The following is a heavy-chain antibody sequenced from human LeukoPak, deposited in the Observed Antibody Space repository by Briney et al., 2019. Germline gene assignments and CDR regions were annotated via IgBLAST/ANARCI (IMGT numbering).Heavy chain of an antibody. J-gene: IGHJ4*02. V-gene: IGHV3-30*18. CDR3: AKGEDYDILTDLSY. CDR1: GFTFSSYG. Sequence: GRSLRLSCAASGFTFSSYGMHWVRQAPGKGLEWVAVISYDGSNKYYADSVKGRFTISRDNSKNTLYLQMNSLRAEDTAVYYCAKGEDYDILTDLSYWGQGTLVTVSS. CDR2: ISYDGSNK. D-gene: IGHD3-9*01.